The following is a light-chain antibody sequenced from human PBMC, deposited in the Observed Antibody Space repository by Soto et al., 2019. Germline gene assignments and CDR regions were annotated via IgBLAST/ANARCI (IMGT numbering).Light chain of an antibody. Sequence: DIHLTQSPSTLSASVGDRVTITCRASQSISILLAWYQQKPGKAPNLLIYATSTLETGVSSRFSGSGSGTEFTLNISSLQPDDSATYYCQHYNDFPWTFGQGTKVEIK. V-gene: IGKV1-5*03. CDR1: QSISIL. J-gene: IGKJ1*01. CDR2: ATS. CDR3: QHYNDFPWT.